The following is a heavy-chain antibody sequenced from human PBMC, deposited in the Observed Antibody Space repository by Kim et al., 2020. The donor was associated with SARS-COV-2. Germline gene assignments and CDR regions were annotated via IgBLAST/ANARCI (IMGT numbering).Heavy chain of an antibody. D-gene: IGHD5-12*01. J-gene: IGHJ4*02. CDR3: ARGSGGGYSGYDRGLFDY. CDR2: VYSNGGT. CDR1: GGSINNNY. V-gene: IGHV4-59*13. Sequence: SETLSLTCSVSGGSINNNYWSWIRQPPGKGLEWIGYVYSNGGTDYNPSLKSRVTISVDMSKNQFSLILTSVTAADTAEYYCARGSGGGYSGYDRGLFDYWGAGGLVTVS.